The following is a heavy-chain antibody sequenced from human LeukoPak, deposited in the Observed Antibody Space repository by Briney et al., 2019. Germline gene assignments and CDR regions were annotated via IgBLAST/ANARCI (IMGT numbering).Heavy chain of an antibody. D-gene: IGHD4-17*01. CDR3: ARDPDDGGYVRWFDP. Sequence: PGGSLRLSCAASGFTFSSYWMSWVRQAPGKGLEWVANIKQDGSEKYYVDSVKGRFTISRDNAKNSLYLQMNSLRAEDTAVYYCARDPDDGGYVRWFDPWGQGTLVTVSS. V-gene: IGHV3-7*01. J-gene: IGHJ5*02. CDR2: IKQDGSEK. CDR1: GFTFSSYW.